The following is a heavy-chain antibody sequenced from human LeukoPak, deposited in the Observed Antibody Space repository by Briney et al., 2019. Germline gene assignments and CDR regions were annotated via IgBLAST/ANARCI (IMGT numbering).Heavy chain of an antibody. J-gene: IGHJ4*02. D-gene: IGHD3-10*01. CDR1: GGSISSSNW. CDR2: IYHSGST. CDR3: ARVGDYYGSGTLDY. Sequence: SETLSLTCAVSGGSISSSNWWSWVRQPPGKGLEWIGEIYHSGSTNYNPSLKSRVTISVDKSKNQFSLKLSSVTAADTAVYYCARVGDYYGSGTLDYWGQGTLVTVSS. V-gene: IGHV4-4*02.